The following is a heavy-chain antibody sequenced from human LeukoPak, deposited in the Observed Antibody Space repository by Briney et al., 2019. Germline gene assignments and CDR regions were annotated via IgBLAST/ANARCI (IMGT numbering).Heavy chain of an antibody. Sequence: ASVKVSCKASGYTFTSYYMHWVQQAPGQGLEWMGIINPSGGSTSYAQKFQGRVTMTRDTSTSTVYMGLSSLRSEDTAVYYCARDVAAAGTGDYWGQGTLVTVSS. J-gene: IGHJ4*02. CDR1: GYTFTSYY. CDR3: ARDVAAAGTGDY. CDR2: INPSGGST. D-gene: IGHD6-13*01. V-gene: IGHV1-46*01.